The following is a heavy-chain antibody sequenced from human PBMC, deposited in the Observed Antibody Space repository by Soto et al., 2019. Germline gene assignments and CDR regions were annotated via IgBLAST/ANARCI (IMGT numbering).Heavy chain of an antibody. CDR3: ARATDSASYYYDSSGYYYPY. CDR2: IIPIFGTA. Sequence: SVKVSCKASGGTFSSYAISWVRQAPGQGLEWMGGIIPIFGTANYAQKFQGRVTITADESTSTAYRELSSLRSEDTAVYYCARATDSASYYYDSSGYYYPYWGQGTLVTVSS. V-gene: IGHV1-69*13. D-gene: IGHD3-22*01. CDR1: GGTFSSYA. J-gene: IGHJ4*02.